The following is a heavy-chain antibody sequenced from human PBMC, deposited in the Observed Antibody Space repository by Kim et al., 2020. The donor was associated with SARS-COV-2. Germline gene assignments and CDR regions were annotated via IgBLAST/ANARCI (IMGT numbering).Heavy chain of an antibody. CDR3: TRDGDSDSVGWFDP. D-gene: IGHD2-15*01. Sequence: GGSLRLSCAASGFTFSDYYMSWIRQVPGKGLEWVSYVGSTNDYTNYADSVKGRFTVSRDNAKNSLYLQMNSLRAEDTAVFYCTRDGDSDSVGWFDPWGQG. V-gene: IGHV3-11*06. CDR1: GFTFSDYY. J-gene: IGHJ5*02. CDR2: VGSTNDYT.